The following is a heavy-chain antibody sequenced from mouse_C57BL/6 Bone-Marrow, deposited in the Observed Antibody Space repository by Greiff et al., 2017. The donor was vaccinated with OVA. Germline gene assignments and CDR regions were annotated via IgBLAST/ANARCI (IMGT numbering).Heavy chain of an antibody. V-gene: IGHV5-4*01. CDR2: ISDGGSYT. CDR3: ARPYSNYRYFDV. Sequence: EVQLVESGGGLVKPGGSLKLSCAASGFTFSSYAMSWVRQTPEKRLEWVATISDGGSYTYYPDNVKGRFTISRDNAKNTLYLQMSSLKSEDTAMYYCARPYSNYRYFDVWGTGTTVTVSS. D-gene: IGHD2-5*01. CDR1: GFTFSSYA. J-gene: IGHJ1*03.